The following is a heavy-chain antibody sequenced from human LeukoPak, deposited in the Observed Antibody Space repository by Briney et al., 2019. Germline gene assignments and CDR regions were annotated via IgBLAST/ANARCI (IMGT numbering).Heavy chain of an antibody. CDR2: FDPEDGET. D-gene: IGHD3-3*01. V-gene: IGHV1-24*01. Sequence: GASVKVSCKVSGYTLTELSMHWVRQAPGKGLEWMGGFDPEDGETIYAQKFQGRVTMTEDTSTDTAYMELSSLRSEDTAVYYCATVARRKIFGVVIHLYYFDYWGQGTLVTASS. CDR3: ATVARRKIFGVVIHLYYFDY. CDR1: GYTLTELS. J-gene: IGHJ4*02.